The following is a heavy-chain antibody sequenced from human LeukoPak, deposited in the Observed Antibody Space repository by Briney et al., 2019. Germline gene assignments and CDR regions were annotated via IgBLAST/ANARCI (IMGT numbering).Heavy chain of an antibody. CDR2: ISFDGSHK. V-gene: IGHV3-30*18. J-gene: IGHJ4*02. D-gene: IGHD6-13*01. CDR3: AKDRSSTWSFDY. Sequence: PGGSLRLSCAASGFTFGNYGIHWVRQAPGKGLEWVALISFDGSHKYYPDSVRGRFTISRDDSKNTLYLQMNSLRAEDTAVYFCAKDRSSTWSFDYWGQGTLVTVSS. CDR1: GFTFGNYG.